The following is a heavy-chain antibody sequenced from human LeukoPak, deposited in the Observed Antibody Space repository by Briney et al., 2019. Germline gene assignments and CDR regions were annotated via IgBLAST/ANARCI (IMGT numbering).Heavy chain of an antibody. D-gene: IGHD2-15*01. CDR2: ILYDGSNK. J-gene: IGHJ4*02. V-gene: IGHV3-30*02. CDR3: ARPYCSGGSCYSGPFDY. Sequence: PGGSLRLSCAASGFTFSSYGIHWVRQAPGKGLEWVAFILYDGSNKFYADSVKGRFTISKDNSKNTLYLQMNSLRAEDTAVYYCARPYCSGGSCYSGPFDYWGQGTLVTVSS. CDR1: GFTFSSYG.